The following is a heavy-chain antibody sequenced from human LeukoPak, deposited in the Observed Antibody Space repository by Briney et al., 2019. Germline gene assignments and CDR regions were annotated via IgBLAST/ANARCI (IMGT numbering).Heavy chain of an antibody. V-gene: IGHV4-59*01. D-gene: IGHD3-16*01. CDR2: IYNSGNT. CDR1: GGSITNYY. CDR3: ARGGEVSWFDP. J-gene: IGHJ5*02. Sequence: SETLSLTCTVSGGSITNYYWSWIRQPPGKGLEWIGYIYNSGNTKYNPSLKNRVTISVDTSKNQFSLKLTSVTAADTAVYYCARGGEVSWFDPWGQGTLVTVSS.